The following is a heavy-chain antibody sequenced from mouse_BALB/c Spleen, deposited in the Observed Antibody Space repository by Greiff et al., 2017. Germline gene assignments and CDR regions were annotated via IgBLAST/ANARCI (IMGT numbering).Heavy chain of an antibody. CDR3: VRGGYGNYPYYAMDY. Sequence: EVQGVESGGGLVQPKGSLTLSCAASGFTFNTYAMNWVRQAPGKGLEWVARIRSKSNNYATYYADSVKDRFTISRDDSQSMLYLQMNNLKTEDTAMYYCVRGGYGNYPYYAMDYWGQGTSVTVSS. V-gene: IGHV10-1*02. J-gene: IGHJ4*01. CDR1: GFTFNTYA. D-gene: IGHD2-1*01. CDR2: IRSKSNNYAT.